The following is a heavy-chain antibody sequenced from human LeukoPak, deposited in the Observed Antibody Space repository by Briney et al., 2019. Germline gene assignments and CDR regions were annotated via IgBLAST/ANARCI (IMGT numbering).Heavy chain of an antibody. CDR1: NLSVSVNY. D-gene: IGHD2-2*02. CDR2: IYRDGNT. J-gene: IGHJ3*02. Sequence: PGGSLRLSCAASNLSVSVNYITWVRQSPGKGLEWLSNIYRDGNTYYADSVNGRFSISRDDYKNTLYLEMNSLRAEDTALYYCARYTFRAVDIWGQGSMVTVSS. CDR3: ARYTFRAVDI. V-gene: IGHV3-53*01.